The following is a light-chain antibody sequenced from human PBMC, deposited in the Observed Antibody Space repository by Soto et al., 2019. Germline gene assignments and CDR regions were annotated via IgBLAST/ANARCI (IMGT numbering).Light chain of an antibody. Sequence: QSALTQPPSASGSPGQSVTISCTGTSSDVGYYNYVSWYQQHPGKAPKLMIYEVSKRPSGVPDRFSGSKSGNTASLTVSGLQAEDEADYYCSSYAGSNNLFGGGTKLTVL. CDR3: SSYAGSNNL. V-gene: IGLV2-8*01. CDR2: EVS. J-gene: IGLJ2*01. CDR1: SSDVGYYNY.